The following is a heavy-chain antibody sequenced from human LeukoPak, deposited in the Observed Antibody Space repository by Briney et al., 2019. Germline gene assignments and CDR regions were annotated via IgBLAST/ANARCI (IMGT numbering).Heavy chain of an antibody. D-gene: IGHD3-22*01. V-gene: IGHV3-23*01. CDR1: GLRFINFA. Sequence: GGPLRLSGAASGLRFINFAMSWGGEAPGKGIKWVSTISGSGYNTFYAASVRGRFTISRDNSKNTMYLQMNSLRAEDTAVYYCTKDLDDVSAPSDHWGQGTLVTVSS. CDR3: TKDLDDVSAPSDH. J-gene: IGHJ4*02. CDR2: ISGSGYNT.